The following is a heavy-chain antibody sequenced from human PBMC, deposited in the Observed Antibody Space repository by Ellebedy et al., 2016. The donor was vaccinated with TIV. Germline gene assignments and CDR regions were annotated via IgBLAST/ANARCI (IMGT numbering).Heavy chain of an antibody. J-gene: IGHJ5*02. CDR2: IYWDGDK. CDR3: ARLYHNGPSWFDP. V-gene: IGHV2-5*02. D-gene: IGHD2-8*01. Sequence: SGPTLVKPTHTLTLTCNFSGFSLTTSGLGVAWIRQPPGQALAWLAPIYWDGDKGYSPSLKDRLTSTKDISKDQVVLTVNNMDPVDTATYYRARLYHNGPSWFDPWGQGTLVTVSS. CDR1: GFSLTTSGLG.